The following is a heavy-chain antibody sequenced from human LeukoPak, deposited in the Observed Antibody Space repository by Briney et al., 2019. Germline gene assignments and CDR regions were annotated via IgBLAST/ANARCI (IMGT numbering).Heavy chain of an antibody. CDR1: GFTFSNYY. CDR2: INEDGSNK. CDR3: TRVIVAVPGYFDYFDF. D-gene: IGHD6-19*01. V-gene: IGHV3-7*01. Sequence: GSLRLSCAASGFTFSNYYMRWIRRAPGKGLEWRANINEDGSNKWHLGSVKGRFTVSRDNARNSLYLQMNSLRAEDTAVYYCTRVIVAVPGYFDYFDFWGQGALVTVSS. J-gene: IGHJ4*02.